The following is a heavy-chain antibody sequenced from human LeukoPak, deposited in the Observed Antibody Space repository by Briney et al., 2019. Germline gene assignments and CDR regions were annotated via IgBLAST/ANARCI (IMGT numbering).Heavy chain of an antibody. CDR1: GFTFSSSA. Sequence: PGGSLRLSCAASGFTFSSSAMSWVRQAPGKGLGWVAVISYDGSNKYYADSVKGRFTISRDNSKNTLYLQMNSLRAEDTAVYYCAKDQEQQPFDYWGQGTLVTVSS. D-gene: IGHD6-13*01. CDR3: AKDQEQQPFDY. V-gene: IGHV3-30*18. J-gene: IGHJ4*02. CDR2: ISYDGSNK.